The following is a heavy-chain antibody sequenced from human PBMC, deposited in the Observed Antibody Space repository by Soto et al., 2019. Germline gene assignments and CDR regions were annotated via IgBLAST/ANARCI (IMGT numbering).Heavy chain of an antibody. CDR2: IYYSGST. J-gene: IGHJ5*02. Sequence: SETLSLTCTVSGGSISSYYWSWIRQPPGRGLEWIGYIYYSGSTNYNPSLKSRVTISVDTSKNQFSLKLSSVTAADTAVYYCATLRDYYDSSGNWFDPWGQGTLVTVSS. D-gene: IGHD3-22*01. CDR3: ATLRDYYDSSGNWFDP. CDR1: GGSISSYY. V-gene: IGHV4-59*01.